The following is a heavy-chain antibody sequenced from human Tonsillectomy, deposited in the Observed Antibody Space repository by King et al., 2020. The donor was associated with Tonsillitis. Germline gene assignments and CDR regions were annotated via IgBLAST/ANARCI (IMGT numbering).Heavy chain of an antibody. J-gene: IGHJ4*02. CDR2: IRNDGGNRK. V-gene: IGHV3-30*02. D-gene: IGHD3-22*01. Sequence: VQLVESGGGVVQIGGSLRLSCATSGLTFSNFGIHWVRQAPGKGLEWVTFIRNDGGNRKYYADSVKGRFAISRDDFKHTVYLQMSTLRLEDTAVYYCAPEGWLASGYYIKYWGQGTLVTVSS. CDR3: APEGWLASGYYIKY. CDR1: GLTFSNFG.